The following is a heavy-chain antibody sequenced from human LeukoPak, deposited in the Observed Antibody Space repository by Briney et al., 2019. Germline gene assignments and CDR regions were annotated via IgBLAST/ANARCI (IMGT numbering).Heavy chain of an antibody. V-gene: IGHV3-15*01. CDR1: GFTFKSAW. J-gene: IGHJ4*02. CDR3: TTGYSTAWHDHC. D-gene: IGHD2/OR15-2a*01. Sequence: GGSLRLSCAASGFTFKSAWMNWVRQAPGKGLEWVGLIKNDGRTTDHAAPVKGRFTISRDDSKNTLLLQMNSLKTEDTAVYYCTTGYSTAWHDHCWGQGTLVTVSS. CDR2: IKNDGRTT.